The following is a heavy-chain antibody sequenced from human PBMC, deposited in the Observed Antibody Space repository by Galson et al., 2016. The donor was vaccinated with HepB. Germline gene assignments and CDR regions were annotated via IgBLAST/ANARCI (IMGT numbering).Heavy chain of an antibody. CDR1: GFTFSGSA. D-gene: IGHD3-3*01. V-gene: IGHV3-73*01. CDR3: TSPGDFWSGYPYYYYGMAV. Sequence: SLRLSCAASGFTFSGSAMHWVRQASGKGLEWVGRIRSKANTYATAYGASVKGRFTISRDDSKNTAYLQMNSLKTEDTAVYYCTSPGDFWSGYPYYYYGMAVWGQGTTVTVSS. J-gene: IGHJ6*02. CDR2: IRSKANTYAT.